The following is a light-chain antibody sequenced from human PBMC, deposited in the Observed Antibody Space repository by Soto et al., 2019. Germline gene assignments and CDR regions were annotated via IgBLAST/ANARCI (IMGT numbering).Light chain of an antibody. CDR3: QQYNSYSRA. J-gene: IGKJ1*01. CDR1: QNIGTW. V-gene: IGKV1-5*03. Sequence: DIQMTQSPSTLSASVGDRVTITCRASQNIGTWLAWYQQKPGKAPKLLIYRASTLESEVPLRFSGSGSGTEFTLTISSLQPDDFATYYCQQYNSYSRAFGQVTKVEIK. CDR2: RAS.